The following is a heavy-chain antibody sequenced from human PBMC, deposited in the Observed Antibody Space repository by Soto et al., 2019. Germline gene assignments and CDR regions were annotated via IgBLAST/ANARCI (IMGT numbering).Heavy chain of an antibody. Sequence: GGSLRLSCEASGFSFDSFNMNWVRQVPGKGLEWFASISSNGGYSYNADSVKGRFTISRDNAQNTLYLQMNSLRAEDTALYYCARVGTGAYYFDYWGLGTLVTVSS. D-gene: IGHD7-27*01. V-gene: IGHV3-21*01. CDR3: ARVGTGAYYFDY. CDR1: GFSFDSFN. CDR2: ISSNGGYS. J-gene: IGHJ4*02.